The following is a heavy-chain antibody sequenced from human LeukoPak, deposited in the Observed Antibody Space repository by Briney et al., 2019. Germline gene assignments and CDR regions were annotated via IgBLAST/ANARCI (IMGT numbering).Heavy chain of an antibody. V-gene: IGHV1-18*01. J-gene: IGHJ4*02. Sequence: AASVKVSCTASGYTFTSYGISWVRQAPGQGLEWMGWISAYNGNTNYAQKLQGRVTMTTDTSTSTAYMELRSLRSDDTAVYYCARDLYYYGSGSYGYWGQGTLVTVSS. D-gene: IGHD3-10*01. CDR1: GYTFTSYG. CDR3: ARDLYYYGSGSYGY. CDR2: ISAYNGNT.